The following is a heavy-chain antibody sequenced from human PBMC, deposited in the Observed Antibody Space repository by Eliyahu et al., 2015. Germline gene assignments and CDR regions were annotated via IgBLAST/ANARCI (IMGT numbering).Heavy chain of an antibody. V-gene: IGHV3-30*18. J-gene: IGHJ5*02. CDR1: GVNFKXYV. CDR2: ISYDGNYK. CDR3: AKDLTGSSGGGLDH. D-gene: IGHD3-9*01. Sequence: QVQLVESGGGVVQPGRSLRLXCAAPGVNFKXYVIHXVRXAPGKGLGWVXVISYDGNYKYYAGSVKGRFTISRDNSKNTLYLQMNSLRTEDTAVYYCAKDLTGSSGGGLDHWGQGTLVTVSS.